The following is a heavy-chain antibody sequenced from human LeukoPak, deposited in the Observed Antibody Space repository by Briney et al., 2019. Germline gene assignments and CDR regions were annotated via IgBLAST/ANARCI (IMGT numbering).Heavy chain of an antibody. V-gene: IGHV3-20*04. Sequence: GGSLRLSCAASGLTFEDYGMSWVRQVPGKGLEWVAGINWNGGSTDYADSVKGRFTISRDNAKNSLYLQMNSLRAEDTALYYCAKDYSKTSYYGSGTYYRPNWFDPWGQGTLVTVSS. CDR2: INWNGGST. D-gene: IGHD3-10*01. CDR3: AKDYSKTSYYGSGTYYRPNWFDP. CDR1: GLTFEDYG. J-gene: IGHJ5*02.